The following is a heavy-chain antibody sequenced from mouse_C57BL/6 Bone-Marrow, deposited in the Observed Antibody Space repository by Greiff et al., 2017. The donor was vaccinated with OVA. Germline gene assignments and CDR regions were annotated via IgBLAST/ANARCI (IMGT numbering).Heavy chain of an antibody. Sequence: QVQLKQPGAELVRPGTSVKLSCKASGYTFTSYWMHWVKQRPGQGLEWIGVIDPSDSYTNYNQKFKGKATLTVDTSSSTAYMQLSSLTSEDSAVYYCARPLALYYFDYWGQGTTLTVSS. CDR3: ARPLALYYFDY. V-gene: IGHV1-59*01. J-gene: IGHJ2*01. CDR2: IDPSDSYT. CDR1: GYTFTSYW.